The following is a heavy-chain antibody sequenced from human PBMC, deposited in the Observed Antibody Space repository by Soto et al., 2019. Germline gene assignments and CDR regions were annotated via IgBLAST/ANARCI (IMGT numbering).Heavy chain of an antibody. J-gene: IGHJ4*02. CDR3: AKDRSMTTVTTGYFDY. D-gene: IGHD4-17*01. CDR2: ISWNSGSI. CDR1: GFTFDDYA. Sequence: ESGGGLVQHGRSLRLSCAASGFTFDDYAMHWVRQAPGKGLEWVSGISWNSGSIGYADSVKGRFTISRDNAKNSLYLQMNSLRAEDTALYYCAKDRSMTTVTTGYFDYWGQGTLVTVSS. V-gene: IGHV3-9*01.